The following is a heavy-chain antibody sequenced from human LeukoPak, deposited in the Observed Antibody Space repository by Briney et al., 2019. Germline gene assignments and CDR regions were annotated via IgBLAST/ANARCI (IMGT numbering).Heavy chain of an antibody. D-gene: IGHD3-3*01. V-gene: IGHV3-43D*04. Sequence: GSLRLSCAASGFTFDDYAMHWVRQAPGKGLEWVSLISWDGGSTYYADSVKGRFTISRDSSKNSLYLQMNSLRAEDTALYYCAKDGLFGVVTPYYYYYMDVWGKGTTVTVSS. J-gene: IGHJ6*03. CDR2: ISWDGGST. CDR1: GFTFDDYA. CDR3: AKDGLFGVVTPYYYYYMDV.